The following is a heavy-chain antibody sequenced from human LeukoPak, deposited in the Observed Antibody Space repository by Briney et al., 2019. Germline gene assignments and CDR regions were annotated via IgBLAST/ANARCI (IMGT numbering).Heavy chain of an antibody. V-gene: IGHV1-46*01. CDR3: ARAGPIVVVVAASSDAFDI. CDR1: GYTFTSYY. Sequence: GASVKVSCKASGYTFTSYYMHWVRQAPGQGLEWMGIINPSGGSTSYAQKFQGRVTMTRDTSTSTVYMELSSLRSEDTAVYYCARAGPIVVVVAASSDAFDIWGQGTMVTVSS. CDR2: INPSGGST. D-gene: IGHD2-15*01. J-gene: IGHJ3*02.